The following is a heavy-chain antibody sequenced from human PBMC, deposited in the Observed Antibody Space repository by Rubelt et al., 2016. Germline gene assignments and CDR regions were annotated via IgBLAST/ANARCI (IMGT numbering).Heavy chain of an antibody. Sequence: QDPGKGLEWVAVIWYDGSNKYYADSVKGRCTISRDNSKNTLYLQMNSLRAEDTAVYYCARVSEPGDSSGYYFDYWGQGTLVTVSS. D-gene: IGHD3-22*01. J-gene: IGHJ4*02. CDR3: ARVSEPGDSSGYYFDY. V-gene: IGHV3-33*01. CDR2: IWYDGSNK.